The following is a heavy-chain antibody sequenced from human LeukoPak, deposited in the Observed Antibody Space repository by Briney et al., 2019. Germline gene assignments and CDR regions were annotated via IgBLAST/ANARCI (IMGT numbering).Heavy chain of an antibody. V-gene: IGHV4-59*01. CDR3: ARSTTERITMSD. Sequence: SETLSLTCTVSGGSISSYYWSWIRQPPGKGLEWIGYIYYSGSTNYNPSLKSRVTISVDTSKNQFSLKLSSVTAADTAVYYCARSTTERITMSDWGQGTLVTVSS. CDR1: GGSISSYY. D-gene: IGHD3-22*01. J-gene: IGHJ4*02. CDR2: IYYSGST.